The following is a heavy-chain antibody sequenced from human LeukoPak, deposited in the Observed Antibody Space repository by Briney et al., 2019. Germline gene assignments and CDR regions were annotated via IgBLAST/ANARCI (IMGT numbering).Heavy chain of an antibody. CDR3: AKSNGYGLIDI. V-gene: IGHV4-4*07. Sequence: KTSETLSLTCTVSGGSIHSYWSWIRQPAGKGLEWIGRISGSGTITYNPALQSRLTISIDTSKNQFSLKLMSVTAADTAVYYCAKSNGYGLIDIWGQGTMVTVSS. J-gene: IGHJ3*02. CDR1: GGSIHSY. D-gene: IGHD3-22*01. CDR2: ISGSGTI.